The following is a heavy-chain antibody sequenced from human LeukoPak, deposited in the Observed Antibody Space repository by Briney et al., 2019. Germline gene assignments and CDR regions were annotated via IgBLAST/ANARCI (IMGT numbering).Heavy chain of an antibody. CDR3: ASRITGSSPD. V-gene: IGHV3-30*03. CDR1: GFAFSNYG. D-gene: IGHD1-20*01. J-gene: IGHJ4*02. Sequence: PGGSLRLSCAASGFAFSNYGIHWVRQAPGKGLEWVAVISYDGSNKYYADSVKGRFTISRDNSKNTLYLQMNSLRAEDTAMYCCASRITGSSPDWGQGTLVTVSS. CDR2: ISYDGSNK.